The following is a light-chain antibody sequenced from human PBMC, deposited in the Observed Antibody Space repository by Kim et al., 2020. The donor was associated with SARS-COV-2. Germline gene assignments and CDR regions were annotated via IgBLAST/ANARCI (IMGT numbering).Light chain of an antibody. CDR3: QSYNRDNVL. J-gene: IGLJ2*01. Sequence: GRRVTISRTRSSGSIDDNYVQWYQQRPGGVPTTVIYEDDQRPSGVSDRFSGSIDNSSNSASLTISGLRTEDEADYYCQSYNRDNVLFGGGTQLTVL. V-gene: IGLV6-57*03. CDR2: EDD. CDR1: SGSIDDNY.